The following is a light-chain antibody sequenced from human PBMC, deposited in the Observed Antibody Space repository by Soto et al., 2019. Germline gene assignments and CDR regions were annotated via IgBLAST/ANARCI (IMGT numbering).Light chain of an antibody. CDR3: QQYCSSPGT. J-gene: IGKJ1*01. V-gene: IGKV3-15*01. CDR2: GAS. CDR1: QSVYNN. Sequence: IVMTQSLATPSVPHGERATLSCIASQSVYNNLAWYQQRPGQAPRLLIYGASTRATGIPARFSGSGSGTEFTLTISSLQSEDVAVYFCQQYCSSPGTFGQGTKVDIK.